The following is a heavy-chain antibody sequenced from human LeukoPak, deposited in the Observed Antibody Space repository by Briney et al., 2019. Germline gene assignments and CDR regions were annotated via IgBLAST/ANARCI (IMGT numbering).Heavy chain of an antibody. CDR3: ARTRSIAAAGRGAFDI. V-gene: IGHV3-23*01. D-gene: IGHD6-13*01. CDR1: GFTFSSYG. CDR2: ISGSGGST. Sequence: GGSLRLSCAASGFTFSSYGMSWVRQAPGKGLEWVSAISGSGGSTYYADSVKGRFTISRDNAKNSLYLQMNSLRAEDTAVYYCARTRSIAAAGRGAFDIWGQGTMVTVSS. J-gene: IGHJ3*02.